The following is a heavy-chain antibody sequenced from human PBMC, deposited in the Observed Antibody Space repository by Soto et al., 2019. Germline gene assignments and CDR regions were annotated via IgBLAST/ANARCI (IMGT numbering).Heavy chain of an antibody. CDR2: ISPNNGAT. CDR1: GYTFSDYY. CDR3: ARGGEFCSTGSCNSSLGDAFDV. J-gene: IGHJ3*01. D-gene: IGHD2-15*01. Sequence: QVQLVQSGAEVKKPGASMKVSCKASGYTFSDYYMHWVRQAPGQGLECMGWISPNNGATNYAQKFQDRVTMTRDASITTAYMDLSRLRSDDTAVYYCARGGEFCSTGSCNSSLGDAFDVWGQGTTVTVSS. V-gene: IGHV1-2*02.